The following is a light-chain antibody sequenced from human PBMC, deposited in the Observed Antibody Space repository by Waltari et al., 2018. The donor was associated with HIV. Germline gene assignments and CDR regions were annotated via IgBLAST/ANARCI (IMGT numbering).Light chain of an antibody. CDR2: QDV. Sequence: SYDLTPAPSVSVTPGQTDKIPCSGDALSRHFVSWYRQKPGQAPMMIIFQDVQRPSGIPARFSASTSGTIATLTISEVQAEDEADYYCQSAHNSHTIFGGGTKLTVL. CDR3: QSAHNSHTI. CDR1: ALSRHF. V-gene: IGLV3-25*03. J-gene: IGLJ2*01.